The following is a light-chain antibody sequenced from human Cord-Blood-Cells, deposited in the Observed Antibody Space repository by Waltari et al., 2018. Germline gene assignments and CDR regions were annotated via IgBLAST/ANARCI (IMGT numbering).Light chain of an antibody. V-gene: IGKV3-15*01. CDR1: QSVSSN. Sequence: EIVLTQSPATLSVSPGARATLSCRASQSVSSNFAWYQQKPGQAPTLLIYGASTSATAIPARFSGSGSGTEFTLTISSLQFEDFAVYYYQQHNNGTPCTFGQGTKVEIK. CDR3: QQHNNGTPCT. J-gene: IGKJ1*01. CDR2: GAS.